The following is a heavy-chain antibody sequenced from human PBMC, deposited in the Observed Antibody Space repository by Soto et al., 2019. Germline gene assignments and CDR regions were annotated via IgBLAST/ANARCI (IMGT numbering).Heavy chain of an antibody. J-gene: IGHJ4*02. D-gene: IGHD7-27*01. Sequence: PSETLSLTCTVSGGSISSGSSYWSWIRQHPGKGLEWIGYIYYSGSTYYNPSLQSRVTISVDTSESQFSLKLSSVTAADTAVYYCARGPSGDKIDYWGQGIQVTVSS. CDR1: GGSISSGSSY. V-gene: IGHV4-31*03. CDR2: IYYSGST. CDR3: ARGPSGDKIDY.